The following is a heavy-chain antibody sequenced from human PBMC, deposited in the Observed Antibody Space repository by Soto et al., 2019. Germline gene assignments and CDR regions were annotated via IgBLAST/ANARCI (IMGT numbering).Heavy chain of an antibody. J-gene: IGHJ4*02. CDR2: IIPIFGTA. Sequence: QVQLVQSGAEVKKPGSSVKVSCKASGGTFSSYAISWVRQAPGQGLEWMGGIIPIFGTANYAQKFQGRVTITADESTSTAYMELSSLRSEDTAVYYCAREIPGIAAAGQTLFAYCGQGTMVTVSS. D-gene: IGHD6-13*01. V-gene: IGHV1-69*12. CDR1: GGTFSSYA. CDR3: AREIPGIAAAGQTLFAY.